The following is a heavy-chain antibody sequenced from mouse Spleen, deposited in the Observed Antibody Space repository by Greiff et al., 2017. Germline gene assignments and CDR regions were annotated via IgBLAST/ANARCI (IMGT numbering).Heavy chain of an antibody. J-gene: IGHJ3*01. CDR1: GLNIKDTY. V-gene: IGHV14-3*02. Sequence: EVQLQESGAELVKPGASVKLSCTASGLNIKDTYMHWVKQRPEQGLEWIGRIDPANGNTKYDPKFQGKATITADTSSNTAYLQLSSLTSEDTAVYYCARDAWFAYWGQGTLVTVSA. CDR2: IDPANGNT. CDR3: ARDAWFAY.